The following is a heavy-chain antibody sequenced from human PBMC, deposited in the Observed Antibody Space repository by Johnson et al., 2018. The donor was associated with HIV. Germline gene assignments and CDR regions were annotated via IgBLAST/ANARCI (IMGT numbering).Heavy chain of an antibody. CDR3: TTAFQIMVTTGAFDI. J-gene: IGHJ3*02. D-gene: IGHD4-17*01. CDR2: ISSSGSAI. Sequence: QVQLVESGGGLVKPGGSLRLSCTASGFTFNDYYMTWVRQAPGEGLEWVSYISSSGSAIYYADSVKGRFTMSRDNAKNSLSLQMNSLKTEDTAVYYCTTAFQIMVTTGAFDIWGQGTMVTVSS. V-gene: IGHV3-11*01. CDR1: GFTFNDYY.